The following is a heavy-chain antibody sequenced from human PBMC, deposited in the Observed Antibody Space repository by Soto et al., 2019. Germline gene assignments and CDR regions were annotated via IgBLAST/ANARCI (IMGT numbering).Heavy chain of an antibody. CDR3: ARDRQSSCWLDAFDI. D-gene: IGHD6-19*01. CDR2: IFTGGST. Sequence: EVQLVESGGGWVQPGGSLRLSCAASGFTVSSNYMSWVRQAPGKGLEWVSVIFTGGSTYYADSVKGRFTISRHSSMNTVYLQMDSLRAEDTAVYYCARDRQSSCWLDAFDIWGQGTMVTVSS. V-gene: IGHV3-53*04. J-gene: IGHJ3*02. CDR1: GFTVSSNY.